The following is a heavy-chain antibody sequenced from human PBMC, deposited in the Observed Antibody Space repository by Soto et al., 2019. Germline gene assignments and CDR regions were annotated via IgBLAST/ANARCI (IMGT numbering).Heavy chain of an antibody. CDR2: ISGGGGST. Sequence: QPGGSLRLSCAASGFTFSSYAMSWVRQAPRKGLEWVSAISGGGGSTYYADSVKGRFTISGDNSKNTLYLQMNSLRAEDTAVYYCAKWPTRAAAGNGYFRHWGQGTLVTVSS. D-gene: IGHD6-13*01. V-gene: IGHV3-23*01. J-gene: IGHJ1*01. CDR1: GFTFSSYA. CDR3: AKWPTRAAAGNGYFRH.